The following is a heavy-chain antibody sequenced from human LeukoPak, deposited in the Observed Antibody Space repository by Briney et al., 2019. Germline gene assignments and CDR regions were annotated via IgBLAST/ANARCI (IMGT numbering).Heavy chain of an antibody. CDR1: GGSISSYY. Sequence: SETLSLICTVSGGSISSYYWSWIRQPAGKGLEWIGRIYTSGSTNYNPSLKSRVTMSVDTSKNQFSLKLSSVTAADTAVYYCARDSKDFWSGYYTYNWFDPWGQGTLVTVSS. D-gene: IGHD3-3*01. CDR2: IYTSGST. V-gene: IGHV4-4*07. CDR3: ARDSKDFWSGYYTYNWFDP. J-gene: IGHJ5*02.